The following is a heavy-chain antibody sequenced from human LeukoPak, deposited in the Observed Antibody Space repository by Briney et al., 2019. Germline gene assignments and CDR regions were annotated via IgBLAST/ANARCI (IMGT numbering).Heavy chain of an antibody. CDR3: AKDRVKEWELLRGGYYFDY. V-gene: IGHV3-30-3*01. CDR1: GFTFSSYA. CDR2: ISYDGSNK. Sequence: GGSLRLSCAASGFTFSSYAMHWVRQAPGKGLEWVAVISYDGSNKYYADSVKGRFTISRDNSKNTLYLQMNSLRAEDTAVYYCAKDRVKEWELLRGGYYFDYWGQGTLVTVSS. D-gene: IGHD1-26*01. J-gene: IGHJ4*02.